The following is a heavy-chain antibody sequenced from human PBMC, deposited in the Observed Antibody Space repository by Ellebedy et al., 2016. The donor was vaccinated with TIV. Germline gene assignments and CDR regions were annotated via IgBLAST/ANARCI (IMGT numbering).Heavy chain of an antibody. CDR3: AGAPLLWSRIYYYGMDV. D-gene: IGHD3-10*01. Sequence: ASVKVSCKASGGTFSSYAISWVRQAPGQGLEWMGGIIPIFGTANYAQKFQGRVTITADKSTSTAYMELSSLRSEDTAVYYCAGAPLLWSRIYYYGMDVWGQGTTVTVSS. CDR1: GGTFSSYA. CDR2: IIPIFGTA. V-gene: IGHV1-69*06. J-gene: IGHJ6*02.